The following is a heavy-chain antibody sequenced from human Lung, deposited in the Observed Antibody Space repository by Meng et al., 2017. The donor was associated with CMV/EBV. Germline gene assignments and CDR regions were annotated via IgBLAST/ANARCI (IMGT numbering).Heavy chain of an antibody. CDR2: ISASGNT. CDR3: ARDFGSSWYPNWFDP. D-gene: IGHD6-13*01. V-gene: IGHV4-4*07. CDR1: GASITSYY. Sequence: QVQPQESGPGLGKPSEPLPLPCTVSGASITSYYWSWIRQPAGKGLEWIGRISASGNTRYNPSLKSRVTMSVDTSKNQFSLKLSSVTAADTAVYYCARDFGSSWYPNWFDPWGQGTLVTVSS. J-gene: IGHJ5*02.